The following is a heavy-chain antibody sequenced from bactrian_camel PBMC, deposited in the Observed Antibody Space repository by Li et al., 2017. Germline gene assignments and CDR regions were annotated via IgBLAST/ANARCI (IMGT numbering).Heavy chain of an antibody. D-gene: IGHD1*01. J-gene: IGHJ4*01. CDR3: AAGCQYGATWSQAAKYTY. CDR2: ISRGGFT. V-gene: IGHV3S53*01. Sequence: HVQLVESGGGLVQPGGSLTLSCAASGYTYCMAYFRQAPGKQREGVASISRGGFTSYADSVKGRFSISRDTDKKTVFLSMSSLKPEDTAMYYCAAGCQYGATWSQAAKYTYWGQGTQVTVS. CDR1: GYTYC.